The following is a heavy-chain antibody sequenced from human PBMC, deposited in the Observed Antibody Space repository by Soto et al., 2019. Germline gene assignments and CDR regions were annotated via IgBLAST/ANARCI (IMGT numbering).Heavy chain of an antibody. CDR1: GFTFSNYA. CDR3: AKPRAVRDAFDI. V-gene: IGHV3-23*01. D-gene: IGHD6-6*01. J-gene: IGHJ3*02. Sequence: EVQLLESGGGLVQPGGSLRLSCDASGFTFSNYAMSWVRQAPGKGLEWVSGISGSGGSTYYAESVKGHFTSSRDNSKNTLYLQMNTLRAEDTAVYYCAKPRAVRDAFDIWGQGTMVTVSS. CDR2: ISGSGGST.